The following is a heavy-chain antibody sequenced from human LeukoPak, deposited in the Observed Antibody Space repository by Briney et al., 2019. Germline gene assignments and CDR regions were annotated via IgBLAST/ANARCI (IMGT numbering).Heavy chain of an antibody. CDR3: ARGMDYYDSSGYFDY. CDR2: INPNSGGT. D-gene: IGHD3-22*01. V-gene: IGHV1-2*02. J-gene: IGHJ4*02. Sequence: ASVKVSCKASGYTFTGYYMHWVRQAPGQGLEWMGWINPNSGGTNYAQKFQGRGTMTRDTSISTAYMELSRLRSDDTAVYYCARGMDYYDSSGYFDYWGQGTLVTVSS. CDR1: GYTFTGYY.